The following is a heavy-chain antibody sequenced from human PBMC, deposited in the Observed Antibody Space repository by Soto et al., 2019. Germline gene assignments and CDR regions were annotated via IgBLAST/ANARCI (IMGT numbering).Heavy chain of an antibody. D-gene: IGHD2-2*01. J-gene: IGHJ6*02. CDR3: AARAAAPDNYYYYYGMDV. CDR2: IVVGSGNT. Sequence: SVKVSCKASGFTFTSSAVQWVRQARGQRLEWIGWIVVGSGNTNYAQKFQERVTVTRDMSASTAYMELSSLRSEDTAVYYCAARAAAPDNYYYYYGMDVWGQGTTVTVSS. V-gene: IGHV1-58*01. CDR1: GFTFTSSA.